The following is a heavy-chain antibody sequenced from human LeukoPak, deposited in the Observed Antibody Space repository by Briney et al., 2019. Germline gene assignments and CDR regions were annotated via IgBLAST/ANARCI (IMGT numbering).Heavy chain of an antibody. CDR2: SNPSGGSI. CDR3: ARDFWSSGYYSYFDY. J-gene: IGHJ4*02. Sequence: GASVKVSCKASGYTVTSYYMHWVRQAPGQWLELMGISNPSGGSISYAQKFQGRVTMTRDTSTSTVYMELSSLRSEDTAVYYCARDFWSSGYYSYFDYWGQGTLVTVSS. V-gene: IGHV1-46*01. CDR1: GYTVTSYY. D-gene: IGHD3-22*01.